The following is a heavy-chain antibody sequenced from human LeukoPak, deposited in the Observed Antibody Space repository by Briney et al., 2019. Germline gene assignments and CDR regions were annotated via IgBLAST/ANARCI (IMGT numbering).Heavy chain of an antibody. CDR2: IKQDGSEK. V-gene: IGHV3-7*05. D-gene: IGHD2-15*01. CDR1: GFTLSSYW. Sequence: GGSLRLSCAASGFTLSSYWMSWVRQAPGKGVEWVANIKQDGSEKYYVDSVKGRFTISRDNAKNSLYLQMNSLRAEDTAVYYCARSGEVWPPFYWGQGTVVTVSS. CDR3: ARSGEVWPPFY. J-gene: IGHJ4*02.